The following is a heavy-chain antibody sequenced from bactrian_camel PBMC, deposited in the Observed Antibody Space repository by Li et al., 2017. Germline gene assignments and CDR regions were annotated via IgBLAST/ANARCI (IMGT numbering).Heavy chain of an antibody. CDR3: AAEPPPCDVLLVIPIMYKT. J-gene: IGHJ4*01. V-gene: IGHV3S31*01. CDR2: IRSGGDNT. CDR1: GFPFSNYA. Sequence: QLVESGGGLVQPGGSLRLSCAASGFPFSNYAMSWVRQAPGKGLEWVSTIRSGGDNTYYLDSVKGRFTIAQDNAKTTLTLHMNNLESEDTGIYYCAAEPPPCDVLLVIPIMYKTWGQGTQVTVS. D-gene: IGHD7*01.